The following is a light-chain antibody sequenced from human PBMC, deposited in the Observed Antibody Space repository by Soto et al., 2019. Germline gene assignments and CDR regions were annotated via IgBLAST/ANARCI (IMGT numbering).Light chain of an antibody. CDR2: KAS. CDR1: QSISSW. V-gene: IGKV1-5*03. Sequence: DIRMTQSPATLSASLGDRVTITWGASQSISSWLAWYQQKQGKAPNLLIYKASTLESGVPSRFSGSGYGTEFNLTISSVQPDDFATYYCQQYKSYPLTFGGGTKVDIK. CDR3: QQYKSYPLT. J-gene: IGKJ4*01.